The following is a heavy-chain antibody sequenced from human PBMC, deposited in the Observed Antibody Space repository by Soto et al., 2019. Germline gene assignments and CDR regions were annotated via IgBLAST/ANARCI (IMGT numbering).Heavy chain of an antibody. D-gene: IGHD6-13*01. CDR2: IIPIFGTA. V-gene: IGHV1-69*01. J-gene: IGHJ5*02. CDR1: GGTFSSYA. Sequence: QVQLVQSGAEVKKPGSSVKVSCKASGGTFSSYAISWVRQAPGQGLEWMGGIIPIFGTANYAQKFQGRVTITADEYTSTAYMELSSLRSEDTAVYYCARDEIAAAGTLIGWFDPWGQGTLVTVSS. CDR3: ARDEIAAAGTLIGWFDP.